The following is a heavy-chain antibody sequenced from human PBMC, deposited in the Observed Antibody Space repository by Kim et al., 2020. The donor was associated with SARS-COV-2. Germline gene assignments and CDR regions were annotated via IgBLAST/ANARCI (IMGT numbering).Heavy chain of an antibody. J-gene: IGHJ6*02. D-gene: IGHD6-13*01. CDR2: IYSDGST. Sequence: SETLSLTCTVSGGSISSGSYYWSWIRQPARKGLECIGRIYSDGSTNYNPSLKSRVTISVDTSKNQFSLKLSSVTATDTAVYYCARGAAAAGIGGHYYYYYGMDVWGQGTTVTVSS. CDR3: ARGAAAAGIGGHYYYYYGMDV. V-gene: IGHV4-61*02. CDR1: GGSISSGSYY.